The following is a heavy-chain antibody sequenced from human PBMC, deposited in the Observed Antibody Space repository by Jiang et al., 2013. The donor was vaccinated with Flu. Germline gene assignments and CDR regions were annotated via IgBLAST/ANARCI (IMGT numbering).Heavy chain of an antibody. J-gene: IGHJ5*02. V-gene: IGHV3-30*01. Sequence: SYDGSQKDYADSVRGRFTISRDNSKNTLYLHMNSLRVEDTAFYYCAKVPESSALNWFDPWGQGTLVIVSS. D-gene: IGHD3-22*01. CDR3: AKVPESSALNWFDP. CDR2: SYDGSQK.